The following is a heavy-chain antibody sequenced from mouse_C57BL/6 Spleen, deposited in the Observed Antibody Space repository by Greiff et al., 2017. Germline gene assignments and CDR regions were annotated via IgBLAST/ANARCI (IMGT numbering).Heavy chain of an antibody. CDR3: AYYYSNSYYFDY. V-gene: IGHV1-55*01. Sequence: QVQLQQPGAELVKPGASVKMSCKASGYTFTSYWITWVKQRPGQGLEWIGDIYPGSGSTNYNEKFKSKATLTVDTSSSTAYMQLSSLTSEDSAVYYCAYYYSNSYYFDYWGQGTTLTVSS. CDR1: GYTFTSYW. J-gene: IGHJ2*01. D-gene: IGHD2-5*01. CDR2: IYPGSGST.